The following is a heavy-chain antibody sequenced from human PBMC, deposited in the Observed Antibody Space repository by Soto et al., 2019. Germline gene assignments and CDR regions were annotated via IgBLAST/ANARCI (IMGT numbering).Heavy chain of an antibody. Sequence: QVQLQESGPGLVKPSETLSLTCTVSGGSINSYYWSWIRQPPGKGLEWIWYIYYSGSTNYNPSLKSRVTISVDTAKIQLSLKLRSVTGADTAVYYCARRYGGNFDYCGQGTLVTVSS. CDR2: IYYSGST. V-gene: IGHV4-59*01. CDR1: GGSINSYY. CDR3: ARRYGGNFDY. D-gene: IGHD1-26*01. J-gene: IGHJ4*02.